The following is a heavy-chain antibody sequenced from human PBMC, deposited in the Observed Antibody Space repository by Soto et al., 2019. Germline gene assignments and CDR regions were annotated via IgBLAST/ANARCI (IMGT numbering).Heavy chain of an antibody. J-gene: IGHJ4*02. CDR1: GFTFSSYG. CDR2: IWYDGSNK. V-gene: IGHV3-33*06. D-gene: IGHD3-10*01. Sequence: GGSLRLSCAASGFTFSSYGMHWVRQAPGKGLEWVAVIWYDGSNKYYADSVKGRFTIFRDNSKNTLYLQMNSLRAEDTAVYYCAKASYYGSGSSGYYFEYWGQGTLVTVSS. CDR3: AKASYYGSGSSGYYFEY.